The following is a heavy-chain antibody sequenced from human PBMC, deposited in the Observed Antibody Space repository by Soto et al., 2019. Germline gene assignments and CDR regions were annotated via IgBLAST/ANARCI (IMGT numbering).Heavy chain of an antibody. V-gene: IGHV1-2*02. J-gene: IGHJ5*02. CDR1: GYIFTSYY. CDR3: ARVRPRREFDP. CDR2: INPNTGGT. Sequence: QVQLVQSGAEVKRPGTSMKVSCKASGYIFTSYYIHWVRQVPGQGPEWMGWINPNTGGTNYAQRFEGRVPMTRDTSISTAYIELSRLTSDDTAIYFCARVRPRREFDPWGQGTLVTVSS.